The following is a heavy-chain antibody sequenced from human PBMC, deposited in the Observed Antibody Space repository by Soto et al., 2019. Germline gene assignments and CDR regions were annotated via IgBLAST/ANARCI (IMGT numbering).Heavy chain of an antibody. V-gene: IGHV4-31*03. D-gene: IGHD6-19*01. J-gene: IGHJ1*01. CDR2: IYYSGST. CDR1: GGSVSGGVYY. Sequence: SETLSLTCTVSGGSVSGGVYYWNWIRQHPEKGLGWIGYIYYSGSTYYNPSLRSRVTISADTSKNQFSLKLSSVTVADTAVYYCARSSVAGAGYFQHWGQGTQVTVSS. CDR3: ARSSVAGAGYFQH.